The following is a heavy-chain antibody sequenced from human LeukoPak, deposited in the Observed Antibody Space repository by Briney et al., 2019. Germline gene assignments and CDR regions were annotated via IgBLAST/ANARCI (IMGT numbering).Heavy chain of an antibody. J-gene: IGHJ4*02. CDR3: ARDQEGCDY. V-gene: IGHV3-21*01. CDR1: GFNFSDYG. CDR2: IGNGGNNI. Sequence: PGGSLRLSCAASGFNFSDYGMNWVRQTPGSGLEWVASIGNGGNNIYYADSVKGRFTISRDNAKSSLFLQMIDLRAEDTAVYYCARDQEGCDYWGQGTLVTVSS.